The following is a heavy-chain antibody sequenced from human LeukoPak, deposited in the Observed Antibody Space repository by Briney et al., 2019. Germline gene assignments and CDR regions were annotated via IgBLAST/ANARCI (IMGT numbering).Heavy chain of an antibody. CDR3: ARHVGEEGFGELLTYSYYFYMDV. Sequence: PSETLSLTCTVSGGSISSYYWGWIRQPPGKGLEWIGAIYFSGSTYYNPSLKSRVTISVDTSENQFSLKLSSVTAADTAVYYCARHVGEEGFGELLTYSYYFYMDVWGKGTTVTISS. J-gene: IGHJ6*03. CDR2: IYFSGST. D-gene: IGHD3-10*01. V-gene: IGHV4-39*01. CDR1: GGSISSYY.